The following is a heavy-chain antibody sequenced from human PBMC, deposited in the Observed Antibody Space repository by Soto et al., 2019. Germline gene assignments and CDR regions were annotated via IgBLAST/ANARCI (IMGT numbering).Heavy chain of an antibody. CDR2: IIPIFGTS. D-gene: IGHD5-18*01. CDR3: ARARGYSYGVQYFDY. Sequence: GASVKVSCKASGGTFSNYALSWVRQAPGQGLEWMGGIIPIFGTSNYAQKFQGRVTITADESTNTAYMELSSLRSEDTAVYYCARARGYSYGVQYFDYWGQGTLVTVSS. J-gene: IGHJ4*02. CDR1: GGTFSNYA. V-gene: IGHV1-69*13.